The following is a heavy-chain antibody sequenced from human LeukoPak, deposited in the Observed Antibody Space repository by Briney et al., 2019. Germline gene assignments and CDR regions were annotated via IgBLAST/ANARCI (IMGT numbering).Heavy chain of an antibody. D-gene: IGHD3-10*01. CDR2: IWYDGSKK. CDR1: GXTFTNFG. J-gene: IGHJ4*02. Sequence: GGSLRLSWAPSGXTFTNFGMHWVRQAPGKGPEWVATIWYDGSKKYYADFVKGRFTISRDNSKNRLYLQMNSLRAEDTAVYYCARGTFGVDYWGQGTLVTVSS. CDR3: ARGTFGVDY. V-gene: IGHV3-33*01.